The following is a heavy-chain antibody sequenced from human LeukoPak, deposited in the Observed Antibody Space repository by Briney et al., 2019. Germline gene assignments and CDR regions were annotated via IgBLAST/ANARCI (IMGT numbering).Heavy chain of an antibody. CDR1: GYTFTTYW. V-gene: IGHV5-51*01. J-gene: IGHJ5*02. Sequence: GESLKISCKGSGYTFTTYWIAWVRQLPVKGLEWMGIIYPGDSDTRYSPSFQGQVTISADKSSSTVYLQWSSLKASDTALYYCARRGYYSGAGSGNWFDPWGQGTLVTVSS. CDR3: ARRGYYSGAGSGNWFDP. D-gene: IGHD3-10*01. CDR2: IYPGDSDT.